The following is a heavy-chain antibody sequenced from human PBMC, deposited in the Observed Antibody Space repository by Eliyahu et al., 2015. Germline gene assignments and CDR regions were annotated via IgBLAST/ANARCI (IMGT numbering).Heavy chain of an antibody. CDR3: ARDRGGCSSTSCYTDYYGMDV. D-gene: IGHD2-2*02. J-gene: IGHJ6*02. CDR2: INPNSGGT. CDR1: GYTFTGYY. Sequence: VKKPGASVKVSCKASGYTFTGYYMHWVRQAPGQGLEWMGWINPNSGGTNYAQKFQGWVTMTRDTSISTAYMELSRLRSDDTAVYYCARDRGGCSSTSCYTDYYGMDVWGQGTTVTVSS. V-gene: IGHV1-2*04.